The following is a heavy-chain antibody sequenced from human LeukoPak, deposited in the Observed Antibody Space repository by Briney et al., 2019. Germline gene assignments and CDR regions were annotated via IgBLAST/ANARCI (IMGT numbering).Heavy chain of an antibody. J-gene: IGHJ1*01. CDR1: GFIFDDYG. Sequence: GGSLRLSCAASGFIFDDYGMTWVRQAPGKGLEWVSGITWNGGYTGYADSVKGRFTISRDNAKNSLYLQMNSLRAEDTALYYCAGTYYYDSSGFYPEFFQHWGQGTLVIISS. D-gene: IGHD3-22*01. CDR3: AGTYYYDSSGFYPEFFQH. V-gene: IGHV3-20*04. CDR2: ITWNGGYT.